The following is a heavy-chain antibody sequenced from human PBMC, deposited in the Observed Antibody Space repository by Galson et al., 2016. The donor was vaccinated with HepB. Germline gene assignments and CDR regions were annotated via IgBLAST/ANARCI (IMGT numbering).Heavy chain of an antibody. J-gene: IGHJ6*03. V-gene: IGHV1-18*04. D-gene: IGHD3/OR15-3a*01. CDR2: VSAYNGNT. CDR1: GYTFTSYG. CDR3: ARQLLDWLRDYYSKYYMDV. Sequence: SVKVSCKASGYTFTSYGISWVRQAPGQGLEWMGWVSAYNGNTNYAQKFQGRVTMTTDTSTSTAYMELRSLRSDDTAVYYCARQLLDWLRDYYSKYYMDVWGKGTTVTVSS.